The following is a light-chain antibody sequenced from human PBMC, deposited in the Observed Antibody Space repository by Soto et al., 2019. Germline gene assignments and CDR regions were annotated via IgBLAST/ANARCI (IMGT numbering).Light chain of an antibody. CDR3: QQSGATPPWA. CDR1: QSIRNL. J-gene: IGKJ1*01. CDR2: GAS. Sequence: DIPMTQSPSSLSASVGDRVTITCRASQSIRNLLNWYQQKPGKAPKLLIYGASTLQSGVPSRFSGSASGTDFTLPISSLQPEDFATYYCQQSGATPPWAFGQGTKVAIK. V-gene: IGKV1-39*01.